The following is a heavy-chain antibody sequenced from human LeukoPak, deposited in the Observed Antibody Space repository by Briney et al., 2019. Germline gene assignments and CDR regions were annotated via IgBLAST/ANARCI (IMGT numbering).Heavy chain of an antibody. CDR2: INGDGSLN. CDR3: ARDSAYYDILTGYYSFDY. J-gene: IGHJ4*02. V-gene: IGHV3-7*01. Sequence: GGSLRLSCAASGFTFSTSWMTWVRQAPGKGLEWVANINGDGSLNGHVASVKGRFTISRDNAKNSLYLQMNSLRAEDTAVYYCARDSAYYDILTGYYSFDYWGQGTLVTVSS. D-gene: IGHD3-9*01. CDR1: GFTFSTSW.